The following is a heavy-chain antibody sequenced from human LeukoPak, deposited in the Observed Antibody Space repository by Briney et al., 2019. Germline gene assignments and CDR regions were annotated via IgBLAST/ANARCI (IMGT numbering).Heavy chain of an antibody. Sequence: ASVKVSCKASGYTFTGYYMHWVRQAPGQGLEWMGWINPNSGGTNYAQKFQGWVTMTRDTSISTAYMELSRLRSDDTAVYYCARSGGYSYGEESPEYNWFDPWGQGTLVTVSS. CDR1: GYTFTGYY. CDR2: INPNSGGT. J-gene: IGHJ5*02. V-gene: IGHV1-2*04. CDR3: ARSGGYSYGEESPEYNWFDP. D-gene: IGHD5-18*01.